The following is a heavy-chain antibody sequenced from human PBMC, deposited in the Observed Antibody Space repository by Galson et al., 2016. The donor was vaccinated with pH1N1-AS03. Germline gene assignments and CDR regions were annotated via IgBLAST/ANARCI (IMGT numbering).Heavy chain of an antibody. CDR1: GGSFSTYA. CDR3: AREATIFGVAGLHMDV. Sequence: SVKVSCKASGGSFSTYAITWERQAPGQGLEWMGGIIPVFDTPNYAQKFQGRVTITADESRNTAYMELSSLRSADTAVYYCAREATIFGVAGLHMDVWGQGTTVTVSS. V-gene: IGHV1-69*13. CDR2: IIPVFDTP. J-gene: IGHJ6*02. D-gene: IGHD3-3*01.